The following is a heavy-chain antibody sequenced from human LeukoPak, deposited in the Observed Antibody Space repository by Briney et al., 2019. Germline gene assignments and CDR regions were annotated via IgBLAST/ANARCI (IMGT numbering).Heavy chain of an antibody. CDR1: GYTFTSYG. CDR2: ISAYNGNT. D-gene: IGHD2-2*01. V-gene: IGHV1-18*01. J-gene: IGHJ4*02. CDR3: ARDLGIVVVPAASTTSFDY. Sequence: ASVTVSLKSSGYTFTSYGISWVRQAPGQGLEGMGWISAYNGNTNYSQKLQGRVTMTTDTSTSTAYMELRSLRSDDTAVYYCARDLGIVVVPAASTTSFDYWGQGTLVTVSS.